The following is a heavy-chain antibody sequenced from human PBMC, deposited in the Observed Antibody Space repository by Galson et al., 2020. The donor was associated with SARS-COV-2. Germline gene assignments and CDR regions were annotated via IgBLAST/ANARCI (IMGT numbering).Heavy chain of an antibody. CDR1: GFTFSSYA. D-gene: IGHD1-26*01. Sequence: GGSLRLSCAASGFTFSSYAMHWVRQAPGKGLEWVAVISYDGSNKYYADSVKGRFTISRDNSKNTLYLQMNSLRAEDTAVYYCARGRGGSYYKAFDIWGQGTMVTVSS. CDR2: ISYDGSNK. CDR3: ARGRGGSYYKAFDI. V-gene: IGHV3-30-3*01. J-gene: IGHJ3*02.